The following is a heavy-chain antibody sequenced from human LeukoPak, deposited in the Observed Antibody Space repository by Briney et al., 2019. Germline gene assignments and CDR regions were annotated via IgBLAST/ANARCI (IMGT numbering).Heavy chain of an antibody. CDR3: ARVKESDGNSYFDP. J-gene: IGHJ5*02. D-gene: IGHD4-23*01. CDR2: INHSGST. V-gene: IGHV4-34*01. CDR1: GGSFSGYY. Sequence: SETLSLTCAVYGGSFSGYYWSWIRQPPGKGLEWIGEINHSGSTNYNPSLKSRVTISVDTSKNQFSLKLSSVTAADTAVYYCARVKESDGNSYFDPWGQGTLVTVSS.